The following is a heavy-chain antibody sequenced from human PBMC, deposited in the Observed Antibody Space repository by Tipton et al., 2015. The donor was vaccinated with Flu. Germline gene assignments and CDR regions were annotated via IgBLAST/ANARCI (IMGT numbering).Heavy chain of an antibody. Sequence: TLSLTCSVSGDSIRSDYFWGWIRQPPGKGLEWIGNVHHSGSRYYNPSLKSRVTILVDTAKNQFSQRLTSVTAADTAVYYCARSTYYYGSGSSDYWGQGTLVTVSS. CDR3: ARSTYYYGSGSSDY. J-gene: IGHJ4*02. D-gene: IGHD3-10*01. CDR1: GDSIRSDYF. CDR2: VHHSGSR. V-gene: IGHV4-38-2*01.